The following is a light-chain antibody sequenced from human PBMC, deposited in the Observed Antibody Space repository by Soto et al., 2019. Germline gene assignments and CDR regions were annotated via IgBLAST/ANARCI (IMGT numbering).Light chain of an antibody. V-gene: IGKV3-20*01. J-gene: IGKJ1*01. CDR1: QSVSSNN. CDR3: QQYGSSPWT. Sequence: TQSPSTLSASVGDRVTITCRASQSVSSNNLVWYQQKPGQAPRLLIYGASYRAAGIPDRFSGSGSGTDFTLTISRLEPEDFALYYCQQYGSSPWTFGQGTKVEIK. CDR2: GAS.